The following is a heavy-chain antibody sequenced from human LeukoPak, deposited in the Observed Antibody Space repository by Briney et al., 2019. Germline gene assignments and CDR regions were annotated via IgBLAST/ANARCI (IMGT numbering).Heavy chain of an antibody. CDR3: ARAPEVLLAGFDY. V-gene: IGHV4-31*03. Sequence: SETLSLTCTVSGGSISSGGYYWSWIRQHPGKGLEWIGYIYYSGSTYYNPSLKSRVTISVDTSKNQFSLKLSSVTAADTAVYYCARAPEVLLAGFDYWGREPWSPSPQ. D-gene: IGHD2-15*01. J-gene: IGHJ4*02. CDR1: GGSISSGGYY. CDR2: IYYSGST.